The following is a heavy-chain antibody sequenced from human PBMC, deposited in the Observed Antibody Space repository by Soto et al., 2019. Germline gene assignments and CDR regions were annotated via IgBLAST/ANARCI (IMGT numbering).Heavy chain of an antibody. D-gene: IGHD6-13*01. CDR1: GFTFSSYW. Sequence: GSLRLSCAASGFTFSSYWISWVRQAPGKGLEWVANIKQDGSEKYYVDSVKGRFTISRDNAKNSLYLQMNSLRAEDTAVYYCAREAYSSSWYLVGNFDYWGQGTLVNVSS. CDR2: IKQDGSEK. J-gene: IGHJ4*02. V-gene: IGHV3-7*01. CDR3: AREAYSSSWYLVGNFDY.